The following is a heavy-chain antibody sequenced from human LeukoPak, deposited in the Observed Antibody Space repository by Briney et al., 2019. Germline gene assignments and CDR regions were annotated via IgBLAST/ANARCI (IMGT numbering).Heavy chain of an antibody. V-gene: IGHV3-23*01. CDR1: GFTFISYA. CDR3: AKFGSRYYYDSSGYYFDY. D-gene: IGHD3-22*01. Sequence: GGSLRLSCAASGFTFISYALSWVRQAPGKELEWVSAISGSGGSTYYADSVKGRFTISRDNSKNTLYLQMNSLRAEDTAVYYCAKFGSRYYYDSSGYYFDYWGQGTLVTVSS. CDR2: ISGSGGST. J-gene: IGHJ4*02.